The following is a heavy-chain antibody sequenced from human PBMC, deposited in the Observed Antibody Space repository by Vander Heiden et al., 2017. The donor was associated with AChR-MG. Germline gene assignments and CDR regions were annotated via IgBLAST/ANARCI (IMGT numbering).Heavy chain of an antibody. J-gene: IGHJ5*02. CDR3: AREYCSSTSCYASSNWFDP. V-gene: IGHV3-30-3*01. Sequence: QVQLAVSGGSVVQPGRSTSLSCAASGFSFRSYAAHLVRQAPGKGLGWVAVISYDGSNKYYADSVKGRFTISRDNSKNTLYLQMNSLRAEDTAVYYCAREYCSSTSCYASSNWFDPWGQGTLVTVSS. D-gene: IGHD2-2*01. CDR1: GFSFRSYA. CDR2: ISYDGSNK.